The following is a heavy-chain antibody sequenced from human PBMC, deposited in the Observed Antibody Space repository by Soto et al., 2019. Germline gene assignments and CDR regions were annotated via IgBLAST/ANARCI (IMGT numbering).Heavy chain of an antibody. V-gene: IGHV3-33*01. D-gene: IGHD3-22*01. CDR2: LWYDGSNK. J-gene: IGHJ4*02. Sequence: QVQLVESGGGVVQPGRSLRLSCAASGFTFSSYGMHWVRQAPGKGLEWVAVLWYDGSNKYYADSVKGRFTISRDNSKNTLDLQMNSLRAEDTAVYYCARDVNYYPDDWGQGTLVTVSS. CDR3: ARDVNYYPDD. CDR1: GFTFSSYG.